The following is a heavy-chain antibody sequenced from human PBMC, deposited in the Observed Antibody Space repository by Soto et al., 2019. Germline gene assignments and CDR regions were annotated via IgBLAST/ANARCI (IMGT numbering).Heavy chain of an antibody. Sequence: QLQLQESGPGLVKPSETLSLTCTVSGGSISSSSYYWGWIRQPPGKGLEWIGSIYYSGSTYYNPSLKSRVTISVDTSKNQFSLKLSSVTAADTAVYYCARCSGDTMVRGKSGFYYYGMDVWGQGTTVTVSS. CDR2: IYYSGST. J-gene: IGHJ6*02. CDR3: ARCSGDTMVRGKSGFYYYGMDV. V-gene: IGHV4-39*01. D-gene: IGHD3-10*01. CDR1: GGSISSSSYY.